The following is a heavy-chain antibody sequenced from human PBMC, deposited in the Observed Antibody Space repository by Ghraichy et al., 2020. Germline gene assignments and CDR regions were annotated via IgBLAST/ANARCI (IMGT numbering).Heavy chain of an antibody. D-gene: IGHD3-3*01. J-gene: IGHJ3*02. V-gene: IGHV4-59*01. CDR3: ARSDHTIFDAFDI. CDR1: GGSISSYY. Sequence: ESLNISCTVSGGSISSYYWSWIRQPPGKGLEWIGYIYYSGSTNYNPSLKSRVTISVDTSKNQFSLKLSSVTAADTAVYYCARSDHTIFDAFDIWGQGTMVTVSS. CDR2: IYYSGST.